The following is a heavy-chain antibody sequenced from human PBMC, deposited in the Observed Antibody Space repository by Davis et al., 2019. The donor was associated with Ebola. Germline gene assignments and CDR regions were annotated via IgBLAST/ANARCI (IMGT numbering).Heavy chain of an antibody. J-gene: IGHJ2*01. D-gene: IGHD3-22*01. Sequence: SETLSLTCAVYGGSFSGYYWSWIRQPPGKGLEWIGEINHSGSTNYNPSLKSRVTISVDTSKNQFSLKLSSVTAADTAVYYCARVNDYYDSSAPIPWYFDLWGRGTLVTVSS. CDR2: INHSGST. V-gene: IGHV4-34*01. CDR3: ARVNDYYDSSAPIPWYFDL. CDR1: GGSFSGYY.